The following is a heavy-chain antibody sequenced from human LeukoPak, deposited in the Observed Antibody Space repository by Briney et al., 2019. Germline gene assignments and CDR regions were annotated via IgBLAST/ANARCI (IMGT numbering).Heavy chain of an antibody. Sequence: PGGSLRLSCAASGFTFRSYWMHWVRQAPGKGLVWVSRINRVGSNTNYADSVKGRFTISRDNAKNTLYLQMNSLGAEDTAVYYCARDTDSNFDYWGQGTLVTVSS. CDR2: INRVGSNT. D-gene: IGHD6-13*01. J-gene: IGHJ4*02. CDR3: ARDTDSNFDY. CDR1: GFTFRSYW. V-gene: IGHV3-74*01.